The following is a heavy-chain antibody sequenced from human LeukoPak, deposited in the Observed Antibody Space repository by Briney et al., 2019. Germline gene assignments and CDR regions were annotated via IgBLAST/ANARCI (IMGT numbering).Heavy chain of an antibody. CDR2: IYSGGST. Sequence: GGSLRLSCAASGFTVSSNYMSWVRQAPGKGLEWVSVIYSGGSTYYADSVKGRFTISRDNSKNTLYLQMNSLRAEDTAVYYCARDSNIVVVPAAISYYFDYWGQGTLVTVSS. J-gene: IGHJ4*02. CDR1: GFTVSSNY. CDR3: ARDSNIVVVPAAISYYFDY. V-gene: IGHV3-53*01. D-gene: IGHD2-2*01.